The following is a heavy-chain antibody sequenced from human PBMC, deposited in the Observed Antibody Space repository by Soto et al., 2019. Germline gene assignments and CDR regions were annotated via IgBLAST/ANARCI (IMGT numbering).Heavy chain of an antibody. V-gene: IGHV5-51*01. CDR2: IYPGDSDT. J-gene: IGHJ6*02. CDR3: ARFRGITIFGVVRNYGMDV. D-gene: IGHD3-3*01. Sequence: GESLKISCKGSGYSFTSYWIGWVRQMPGKGLEWMGIIYPGDSDTRYSPSFQGQVTISADKSISTAYLQWSSLKASDTAMYYCARFRGITIFGVVRNYGMDVWGQGTTVTVSS. CDR1: GYSFTSYW.